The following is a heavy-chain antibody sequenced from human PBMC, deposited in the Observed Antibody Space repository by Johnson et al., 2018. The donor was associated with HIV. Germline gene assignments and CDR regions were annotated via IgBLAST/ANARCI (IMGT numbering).Heavy chain of an antibody. Sequence: QMLLVESGGGVVQPGGSLRLSCAASEFTFSSYGMHWVRQAPGKGLEWVTFIRFDGNNKYYADSVEGRFTISRDNSKNTLHLQMNSLRAEDTAVYYCATGSPTVTTNAFDIWGQGTMVTVSS. V-gene: IGHV3-30*02. CDR1: EFTFSSYG. CDR3: ATGSPTVTTNAFDI. CDR2: IRFDGNNK. D-gene: IGHD4-17*01. J-gene: IGHJ3*02.